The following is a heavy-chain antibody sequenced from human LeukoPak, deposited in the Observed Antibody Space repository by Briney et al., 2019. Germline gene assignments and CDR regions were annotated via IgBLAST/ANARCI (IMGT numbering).Heavy chain of an antibody. J-gene: IGHJ3*02. CDR1: GFTFSSYA. D-gene: IGHD1-26*01. Sequence: GGSLRLSCAASGFTFSSYAMSWVRQAPGKGLVWVSRINSDGSSTSYADSVKGRFTISRDNAKNTLYLQMNSLRAEDTAVYYCARDKAQIVGATYDAFDIWGQGTMVTVSS. CDR2: INSDGSST. CDR3: ARDKAQIVGATYDAFDI. V-gene: IGHV3-74*01.